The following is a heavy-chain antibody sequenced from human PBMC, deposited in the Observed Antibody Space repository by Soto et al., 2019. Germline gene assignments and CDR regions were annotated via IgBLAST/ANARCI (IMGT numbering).Heavy chain of an antibody. Sequence: DVQLVESGGGLIQPGESLRLSCAAFGLTISGKKYVAWVRQAPGKGLEWVSALYDVDGSFYADSVTGRFTTSSDSSKTTVYRKMNDLRPDDTAVYYCATWHEREQDFDVWGQGKKVTISS. D-gene: IGHD1-1*01. J-gene: IGHJ3*01. CDR3: ATWHEREQDFDV. CDR2: LYDVDGS. V-gene: IGHV3-53*01. CDR1: GLTISGKKY.